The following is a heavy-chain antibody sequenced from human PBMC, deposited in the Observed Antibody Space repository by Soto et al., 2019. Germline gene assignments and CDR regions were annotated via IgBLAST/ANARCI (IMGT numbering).Heavy chain of an antibody. V-gene: IGHV1-8*01. CDR3: AIPGVDTAMVYDAFDI. D-gene: IGHD5-18*01. CDR2: MNPNSGNT. Sequence: ASVKVSCKASGYTFTSYDINWVRQATGQGHEWMGWMNPNSGNTGYAQKFQGRVTMTRNTSISTAYMELSSLRSEDTAVYYCAIPGVDTAMVYDAFDIWGQGTMVTVSS. J-gene: IGHJ3*02. CDR1: GYTFTSYD.